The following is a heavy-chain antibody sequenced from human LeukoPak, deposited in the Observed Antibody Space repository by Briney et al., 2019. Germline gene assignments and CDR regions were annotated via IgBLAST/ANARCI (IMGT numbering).Heavy chain of an antibody. CDR2: IKSKNDGGTT. CDR1: GFIFSNTW. V-gene: IGHV3-15*01. D-gene: IGHD3-3*01. J-gene: IGHJ5*02. Sequence: PGGSLRLSCAASGFIFSNTWMSWVRQAPGKGLEWVGRIKSKNDGGTTNYAAPVKGRFTISRDDSKNTLYLQMNSLKTEDTAFYYCHTLHPYYDFLSALDPWGQGTLVTVSS. CDR3: HTLHPYYDFLSALDP.